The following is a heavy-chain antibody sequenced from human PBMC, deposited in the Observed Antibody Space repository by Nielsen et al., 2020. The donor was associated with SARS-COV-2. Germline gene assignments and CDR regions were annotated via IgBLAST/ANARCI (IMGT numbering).Heavy chain of an antibody. J-gene: IGHJ6*02. CDR2: IYSGGSST. CDR1: GFTFSSYA. CDR3: AKSEGGITPPYYYYYGMDV. Sequence: GESLKISCAASGFTFSSYAMSWVRQAPGKGLEWVSVIYSGGSSTYYADSVKGRFTISRDNSKNTLYLQMNSLRAEDTAVYYCAKSEGGITPPYYYYYGMDVWGQGTTVTVSS. V-gene: IGHV3-23*03. D-gene: IGHD1-26*01.